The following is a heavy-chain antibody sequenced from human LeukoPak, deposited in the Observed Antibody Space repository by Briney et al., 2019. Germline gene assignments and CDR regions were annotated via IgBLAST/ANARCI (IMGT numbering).Heavy chain of an antibody. V-gene: IGHV4-59*12. J-gene: IGHJ4*02. Sequence: SETLSLTCTVSGGSISSYYWSWIRQPPGKGLEWIGYIYYSGSTNYNPSLKSRVTISVDTSKNQFSLKLSSVTAADTAVYYCARRFDYWGQGTLVTVSS. CDR3: ARRFDY. CDR2: IYYSGST. CDR1: GGSISSYY.